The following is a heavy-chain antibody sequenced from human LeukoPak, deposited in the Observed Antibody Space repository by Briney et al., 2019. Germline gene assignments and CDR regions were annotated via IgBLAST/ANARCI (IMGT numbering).Heavy chain of an antibody. D-gene: IGHD3-22*01. Sequence: SETLSLTCTVSNGSINSYYWSWIRQPPGKGLEWIGYIYYSGSTNYNPSLKSRVTISVDTSKNQFSLKLSSVTVADTAVYYCARHSDRTYYYDSSGYPPWYFDLWGRGTLVTVSS. CDR3: ARHSDRTYYYDSSGYPPWYFDL. J-gene: IGHJ2*01. CDR2: IYYSGST. CDR1: NGSINSYY. V-gene: IGHV4-59*08.